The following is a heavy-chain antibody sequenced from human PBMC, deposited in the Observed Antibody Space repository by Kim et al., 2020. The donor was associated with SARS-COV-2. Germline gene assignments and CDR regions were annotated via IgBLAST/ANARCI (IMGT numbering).Heavy chain of an antibody. CDR3: AKGARYSGTWYVDF. CDR1: GINMSDYA. Sequence: GGSLRLSCAVYGINMSDYAMAWVRQSPGRGLEWVSSISGESINIYYADSQKGRFTISRDDSKNMLYLQMDSLRAEDTAVYYCAKGARYSGTWYVDFWGPGTLVTVSS. D-gene: IGHD1-26*01. V-gene: IGHV3-23*01. CDR2: ISGESINI. J-gene: IGHJ4*02.